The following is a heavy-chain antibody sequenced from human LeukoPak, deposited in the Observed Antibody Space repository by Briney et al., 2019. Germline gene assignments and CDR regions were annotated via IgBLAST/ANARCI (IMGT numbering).Heavy chain of an antibody. J-gene: IGHJ5*02. CDR2: IGTAGDT. D-gene: IGHD6-19*01. V-gene: IGHV3-13*01. Sequence: GGSLRLSCAASGFTFSSYDMHWVRQATGKGLEWVSAIGTAGDTYYPGSVKGRFTISRENAKNSLYLQMNSLRAEDTAVYYCVTYSLAVAGADHWGQGTLVTVSS. CDR1: GFTFSSYD. CDR3: VTYSLAVAGADH.